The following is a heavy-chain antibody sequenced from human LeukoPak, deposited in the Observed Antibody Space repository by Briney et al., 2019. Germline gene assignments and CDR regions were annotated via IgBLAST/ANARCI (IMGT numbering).Heavy chain of an antibody. V-gene: IGHV4-34*01. J-gene: IGHJ4*02. CDR3: ARVRYYDILTGYYDY. CDR2: INHSGRT. D-gene: IGHD3-9*01. Sequence: PSETLSLTCAVFGGSFSGYYWSWIRQPPGKGLEWIGEINHSGRTNYKPPLKSRVTISVDTSKNQVSLKLSSVTAADTAVYYCARVRYYDILTGYYDYWGQGTLVTVSS. CDR1: GGSFSGYY.